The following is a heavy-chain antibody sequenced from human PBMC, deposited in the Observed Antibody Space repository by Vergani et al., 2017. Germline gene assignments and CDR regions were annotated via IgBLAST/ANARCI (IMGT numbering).Heavy chain of an antibody. J-gene: IGHJ4*02. CDR3: ACHPSGKWLEGHPFDD. Sequence: QLRESGSGLVQPSQTLSLTCAVSGASIGYGGHSWSWIRQSPGKGLEWIGYIFHTGCAYYIPSLQRRLSISVDRSKNLFTLQLFATTAADTAVYYCACHPSGKWLEGHPFDDWGQGILVTVSS. V-gene: IGHV4-30-2*06. CDR2: IFHTGCA. CDR1: GASIGYGGHS. D-gene: IGHD3-10*01.